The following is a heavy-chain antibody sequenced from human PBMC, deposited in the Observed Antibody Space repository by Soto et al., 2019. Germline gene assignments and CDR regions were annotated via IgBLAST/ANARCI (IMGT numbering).Heavy chain of an antibody. V-gene: IGHV3-30*03. CDR1: GFTFSSYG. D-gene: IGHD6-19*01. CDR3: ASSVSGTPLVYFQH. CDR2: ISYDGSNK. J-gene: IGHJ1*01. Sequence: PVGSLRLSCAASGFTFSSYGMHWVRQAPGKGLEWVAVISYDGSNKYYADSVKGRFTISRDNSKNTLYLQMNSLRAEDTAVYYCASSVSGTPLVYFQHWCQGT.